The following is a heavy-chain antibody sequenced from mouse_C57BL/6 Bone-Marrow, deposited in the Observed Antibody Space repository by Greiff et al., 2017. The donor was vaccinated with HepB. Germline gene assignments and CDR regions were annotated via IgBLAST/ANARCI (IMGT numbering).Heavy chain of an antibody. D-gene: IGHD1-1*01. Sequence: VQLQQSGPELVKPGASVKISCKASGYTFTDYNMDWVKQSHGKSLEWIGDINPNNGGTIYNQKFKGKATLTVDKSSSTAYMELRSLTSEDTAVYYCARDYGSSPYYFDYWGQGTTLTVSS. J-gene: IGHJ2*01. V-gene: IGHV1-18*01. CDR2: INPNNGGT. CDR1: GYTFTDYN. CDR3: ARDYGSSPYYFDY.